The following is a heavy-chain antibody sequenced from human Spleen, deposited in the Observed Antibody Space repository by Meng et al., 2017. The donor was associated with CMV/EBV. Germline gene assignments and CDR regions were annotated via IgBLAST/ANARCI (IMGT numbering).Heavy chain of an antibody. J-gene: IGHJ3*01. CDR3: ARDVDIAAVATGAFDL. CDR2: IYYSGST. D-gene: IGHD6-25*01. CDR1: GGSINTYY. Sequence: SETLSLTCTVSGGSINTYYWTWIRQSPGKGLEWIGYIYYSGSTNYNPSLKSRVTISVDMSKNQFSLKLSSVTAADTAVYFCARDVDIAAVATGAFDLWGQGTMVTVSS. V-gene: IGHV4-59*01.